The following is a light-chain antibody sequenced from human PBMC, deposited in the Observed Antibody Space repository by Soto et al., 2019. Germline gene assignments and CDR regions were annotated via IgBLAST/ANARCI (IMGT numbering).Light chain of an antibody. CDR1: QGISIY. J-gene: IGKJ4*01. V-gene: IGKV1-17*03. Sequence: DIQMTQSPSAMSASVGDRVTITCRASQGISIYLAWFQQKPGKLPKRLISAASNLQSGVPSRFGGSGSGTEFTLTISSLQPEDFATYYCLQHHSYPLTFGGGTKVDIK. CDR3: LQHHSYPLT. CDR2: AAS.